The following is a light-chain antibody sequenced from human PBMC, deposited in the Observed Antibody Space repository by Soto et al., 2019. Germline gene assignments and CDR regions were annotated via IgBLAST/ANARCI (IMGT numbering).Light chain of an antibody. CDR3: QQYLDWPLT. J-gene: IGKJ4*01. CDR2: DIS. V-gene: IGKV3-15*01. Sequence: EIVMTQSPGTLSVSPGELVTLSWKPGQTPRLLIYDISARASGIPGRFSVSGSGTDFTLTISSLQSEDSAVYYCQQYLDWPLTFGGGTKVEI.